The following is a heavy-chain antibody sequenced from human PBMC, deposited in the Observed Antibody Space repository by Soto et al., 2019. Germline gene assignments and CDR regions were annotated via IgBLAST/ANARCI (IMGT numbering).Heavy chain of an antibody. Sequence: GASVKVSCKASGGTFSSYAISWVRQAPGQGLEWMGGIIPIFGTANYAQKFQGRVTITADESTGTAYMELSSLRSEDTAVYYCASAMNYYDSSGHYYNWFDPWGQGTLVTVSS. J-gene: IGHJ5*02. CDR1: GGTFSSYA. V-gene: IGHV1-69*13. CDR3: ASAMNYYDSSGHYYNWFDP. D-gene: IGHD3-22*01. CDR2: IIPIFGTA.